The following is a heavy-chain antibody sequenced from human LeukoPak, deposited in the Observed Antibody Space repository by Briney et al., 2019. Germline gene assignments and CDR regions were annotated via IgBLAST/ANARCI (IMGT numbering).Heavy chain of an antibody. CDR3: ARGMNSDDYGDYVEEL. J-gene: IGHJ4*02. D-gene: IGHD4-17*01. Sequence: GGSLRLSCAASGFTFNNYAMSWVRQAPGKGLEWVSAISGGGTTTYSADSVKGRFTISRDNSKNTLYLQMNSLRVEDTAVYYCARGMNSDDYGDYVEELWGQGTLVTVSS. CDR1: GFTFNNYA. V-gene: IGHV3-23*01. CDR2: ISGGGTTT.